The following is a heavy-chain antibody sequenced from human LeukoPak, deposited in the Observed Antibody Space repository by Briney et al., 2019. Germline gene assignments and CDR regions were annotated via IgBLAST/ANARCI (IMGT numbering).Heavy chain of an antibody. CDR1: GFTFSHHW. D-gene: IGHD2-2*01. V-gene: IGHV3-7*01. J-gene: IGHJ4*02. Sequence: GGSLRLSCSGSGFTFSHHWMTWVRQAPGKGLEWVANIKFDGSEKFYGDSVKGRFTISRDNSKNTLYLQMNSLRAEDTAVYYCAKDAPNSLIVVVPTNPDYWGQGTLVTVSS. CDR3: AKDAPNSLIVVVPTNPDY. CDR2: IKFDGSEK.